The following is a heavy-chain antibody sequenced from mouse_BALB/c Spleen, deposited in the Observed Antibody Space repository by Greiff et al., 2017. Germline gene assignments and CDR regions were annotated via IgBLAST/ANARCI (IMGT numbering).Heavy chain of an antibody. D-gene: IGHD1-1*01. CDR2: ISSGGST. J-gene: IGHJ1*01. Sequence: DVKLVESGGGLVKPGGSLKLSCAASGFTFSSYAMSWVRQTPEKRLEWVASISSGGSTYYPDSVKGRFTISRDNARNILYLQMSSLRSEDTAMYYCARSTVVDDWYFDVWGAGTTVTVSS. CDR1: GFTFSSYA. CDR3: ARSTVVDDWYFDV. V-gene: IGHV5-6-5*01.